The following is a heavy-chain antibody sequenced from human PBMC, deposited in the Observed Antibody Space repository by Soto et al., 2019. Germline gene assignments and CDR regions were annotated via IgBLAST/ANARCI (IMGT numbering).Heavy chain of an antibody. CDR1: GCSISSYY. D-gene: IGHD3-10*01. CDR3: AREGYYYQDFDY. V-gene: IGHV4-4*07. CDR2: IYTSGST. J-gene: IGHJ4*02. Sequence: ETLSLTCTVSGCSISSYYWSWIRQPAGKGLEWIGRIYTSGSTNYNPSLKSRVTMSVDTSKNQFSLKLSSVTAADTAVYYCAREGYYYQDFDYWGQGTLVTVSS.